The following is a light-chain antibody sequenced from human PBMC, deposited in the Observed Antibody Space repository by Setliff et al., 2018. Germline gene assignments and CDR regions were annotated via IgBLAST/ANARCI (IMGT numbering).Light chain of an antibody. CDR2: EVI. Sequence: QSALTQPAAVSGSPGQSITISCAGTNSDVGGYNYVSWYQQHPNKAPKLMIYEVINRPSGISNRFSGSKSGNTASLTISGLQAEDEADYYCTSYTDITTVFGSGTKVTVL. V-gene: IGLV2-14*03. CDR1: NSDVGGYNY. CDR3: TSYTDITTV. J-gene: IGLJ1*01.